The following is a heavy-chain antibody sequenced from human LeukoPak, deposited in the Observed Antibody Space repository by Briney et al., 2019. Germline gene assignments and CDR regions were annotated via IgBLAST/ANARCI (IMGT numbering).Heavy chain of an antibody. J-gene: IGHJ6*03. Sequence: GVSLRLSCAASGFTFSSYGMSWVRQAPGKGLEWVAVISYDGSNKYYADSVRGRFTISRDNSKNTLYLQMNSMRADDTAVYYCATPPYGYYCCYYMDVWGKGTPVTVSS. CDR2: ISYDGSNK. D-gene: IGHD2-8*01. CDR1: GFTFSSYG. V-gene: IGHV3-30*03. CDR3: ATPPYGYYCCYYMDV.